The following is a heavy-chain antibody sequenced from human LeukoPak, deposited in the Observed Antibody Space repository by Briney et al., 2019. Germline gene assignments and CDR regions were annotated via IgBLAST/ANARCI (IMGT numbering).Heavy chain of an antibody. Sequence: ADTLSLTCTVSGGSISSYYWSWIRQPPGKGLEWIGYIYYSGSPNYNPSLKSRVTISVDTSKNQFSLKLRSVTAADTAVYYCARAVRRGAFDIWGQGTMVTVSS. J-gene: IGHJ3*02. CDR1: GGSISSYY. D-gene: IGHD1-1*01. V-gene: IGHV4-59*07. CDR3: ARAVRRGAFDI. CDR2: IYYSGSP.